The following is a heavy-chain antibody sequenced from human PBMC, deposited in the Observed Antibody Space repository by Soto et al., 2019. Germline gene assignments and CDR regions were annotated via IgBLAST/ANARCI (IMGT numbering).Heavy chain of an antibody. CDR2: ISYDGSNR. Sequence: GGSLRLSCAASGFTFSGDAMHWVRQAPGKGLKWVAVISYDGSNRYYAKSVKGRFTISRDNSKKTLYLQMNSLRPEDTALYYCAREGSGTEDFYYGMDVWGQGTTVTVSS. D-gene: IGHD1-1*01. CDR1: GFTFSGDA. CDR3: AREGSGTEDFYYGMDV. J-gene: IGHJ6*02. V-gene: IGHV3-30*04.